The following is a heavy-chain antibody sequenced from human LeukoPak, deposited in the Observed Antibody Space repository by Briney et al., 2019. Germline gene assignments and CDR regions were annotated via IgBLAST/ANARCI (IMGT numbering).Heavy chain of an antibody. J-gene: IGHJ4*02. Sequence: ASVKVSCKASGYTFTNYGISWVRQAPGQGREWMGWISGYNGNRNYAQKFQGRVTVTTDTSTNTAYMELRSLRYEDTAVYYCARDPTSSYYDVSGYYYDYWGQGTLVTVSS. V-gene: IGHV1-18*01. CDR3: ARDPTSSYYDVSGYYYDY. CDR2: ISGYNGNR. CDR1: GYTFTNYG. D-gene: IGHD3-22*01.